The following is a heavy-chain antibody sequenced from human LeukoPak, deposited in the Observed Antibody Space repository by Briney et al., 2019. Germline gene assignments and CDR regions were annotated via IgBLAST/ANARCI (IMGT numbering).Heavy chain of an antibody. D-gene: IGHD6-13*01. CDR2: IYYSGST. V-gene: IGHV4-59*01. CDR3: AGGRSSSWYSFLDY. CDR1: GGSISTYY. J-gene: IGHJ4*02. Sequence: PSETLCLTCTVSGGSISTYYWSWIRQPPGKGLEWIGYIYYSGSTNFNPSLTSRVTMSVDTSENQFSLRLSSVTAADTAVYYCAGGRSSSWYSFLDYWGQGTLVTVSS.